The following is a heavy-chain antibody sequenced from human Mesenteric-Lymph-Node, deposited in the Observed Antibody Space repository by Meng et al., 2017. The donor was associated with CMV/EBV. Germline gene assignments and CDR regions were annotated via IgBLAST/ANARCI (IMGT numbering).Heavy chain of an antibody. V-gene: IGHV1-2*02. J-gene: IGHJ4*02. CDR1: GYIFTSYG. CDR3: ARAPRGGYNDY. D-gene: IGHD5-24*01. CDR2: INPNSGGT. Sequence: ASVKVSCKASGYIFTSYGINWVRQAPGQGLEWMGWINPNSGGTNYAQKFQGRVTMTRDTSISTAYMELSRLRSDDTAVYYCARAPRGGYNDYWGQGTLVTVSS.